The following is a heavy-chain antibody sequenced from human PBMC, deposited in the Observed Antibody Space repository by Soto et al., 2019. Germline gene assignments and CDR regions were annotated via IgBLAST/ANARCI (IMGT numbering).Heavy chain of an antibody. CDR3: GGGVPNPDYYYGMDV. Sequence: GGSLRLSCAASGFTFSSYGMHWVRQAPGKGLEWVAVISYDGSNKYYADSVKGRFTISRDNSKNTLYLQMNSLGAEDTAVYYCGGGVPNPDYYYGMDVWGQGTTVTVSS. CDR2: ISYDGSNK. J-gene: IGHJ6*02. CDR1: GFTFSSYG. D-gene: IGHD3-10*01. V-gene: IGHV3-30*03.